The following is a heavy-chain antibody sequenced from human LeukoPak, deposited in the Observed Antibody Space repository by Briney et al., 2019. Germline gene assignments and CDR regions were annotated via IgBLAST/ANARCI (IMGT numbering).Heavy chain of an antibody. CDR3: ARDHIPFDFWSWYMAPPDAFDI. V-gene: IGHV4-34*01. CDR1: GGSFSGYY. D-gene: IGHD3-3*01. J-gene: IGHJ3*02. CDR2: INHSGST. Sequence: SETLSLTCAVYGGSFSGYYWSWIRQPPGKGLEWIGEINHSGSTNYNPSLKSRVTISVDTSKNQFSLKLSSVTAADTAVYYCARDHIPFDFWSWYMAPPDAFDIWGQGTMVTVSS.